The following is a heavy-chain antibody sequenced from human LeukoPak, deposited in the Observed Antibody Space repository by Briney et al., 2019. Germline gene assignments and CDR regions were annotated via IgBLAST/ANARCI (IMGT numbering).Heavy chain of an antibody. CDR2: IYYSGST. J-gene: IGHJ6*03. CDR3: ARLGYCSGGSCLSDYYYMDV. V-gene: IGHV4-39*01. Sequence: SETLSLTCTVSGGSISSSSYYWGWIRQPPGKGLEWIGSIYYSGSTYYNPSLKSRVTISVDTSKNQFSLKLSSVTAADTAVYYCARLGYCSGGSCLSDYYYMDVWGKGTTVTVSS. D-gene: IGHD2-15*01. CDR1: GGSISSSSYY.